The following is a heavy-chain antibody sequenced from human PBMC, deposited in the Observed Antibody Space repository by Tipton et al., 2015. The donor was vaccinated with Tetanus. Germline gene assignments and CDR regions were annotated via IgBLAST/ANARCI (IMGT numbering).Heavy chain of an antibody. J-gene: IGHJ2*01. V-gene: IGHV1-2*02. CDR1: GYTFTGYY. CDR3: ARRLGPYTGDHIWHFDL. Sequence: QLVQSGAEVKKPGASVKVSCKASGYTFTGYYMHWVRQAPGQGLEWMGWINPNSGGTNYAQKFQGRVTMTRDTSISTAYMEVSRLRSDDTAIYYCARRLGPYTGDHIWHFDLWGRGTLVTVSS. CDR2: INPNSGGT. D-gene: IGHD7-27*01.